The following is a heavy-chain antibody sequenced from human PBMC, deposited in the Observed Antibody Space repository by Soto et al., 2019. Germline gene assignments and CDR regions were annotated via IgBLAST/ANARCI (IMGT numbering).Heavy chain of an antibody. V-gene: IGHV1-18*01. Sequence: QVQLVQSGAEVKKPGASVMLSCKASGYTFNKHAIMWVRQARGQGLEWMGWISAHNGNTNSAPKFQGRLTMTTDTSTSTAYMELRGLRSDDTAVYYCAKVLSGTYFDDSDYWGQGTLVTVSS. J-gene: IGHJ4*02. CDR3: AKVLSGTYFDDSDY. CDR1: GYTFNKHA. D-gene: IGHD1-26*01. CDR2: ISAHNGNT.